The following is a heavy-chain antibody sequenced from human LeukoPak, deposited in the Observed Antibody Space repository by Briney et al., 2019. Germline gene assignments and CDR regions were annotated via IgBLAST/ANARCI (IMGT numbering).Heavy chain of an antibody. Sequence: HPGGSLRLSCAASGFTFSSYAMSWVRQAPGKGLEWVSAISGSGGSTYYADSMKGRFTISRDNSKNTLYLQMNSLRAEDTAVYYCAKDPYRWRSGFDYWGQGTLVTVSS. CDR3: AKDPYRWRSGFDY. CDR1: GFTFSSYA. J-gene: IGHJ4*02. D-gene: IGHD3-10*01. V-gene: IGHV3-23*01. CDR2: ISGSGGST.